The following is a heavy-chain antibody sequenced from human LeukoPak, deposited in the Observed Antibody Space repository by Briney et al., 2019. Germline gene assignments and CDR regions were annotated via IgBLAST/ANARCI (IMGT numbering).Heavy chain of an antibody. D-gene: IGHD3-10*01. CDR2: IYPGDSDT. CDR1: GYSFTSYW. V-gene: IGHV5-51*01. Sequence: GESLKISCKGSGYSFTSYWIGWVRQMPGKGLEWMGIIYPGDSDTRYSPSFQGQVTISADKSISTAYLQWSSLKASDTAMYYCARGYYGSGSYVCAFDIWGQGTMVTVSS. CDR3: ARGYYGSGSYVCAFDI. J-gene: IGHJ3*02.